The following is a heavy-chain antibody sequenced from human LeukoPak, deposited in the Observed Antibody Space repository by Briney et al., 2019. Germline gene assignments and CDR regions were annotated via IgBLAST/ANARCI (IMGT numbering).Heavy chain of an antibody. D-gene: IGHD2-2*01. CDR3: AKSGGTYCSSTSWYDYRGFDY. J-gene: IGHJ4*02. Sequence: GGSLRLSCAASGFTFSSYGMHWVRQAPGKGLEWVAVISYDGSNKYSADSVKGRFTISRDNSKNTLYLQMNSLRAEDTAVYYCAKSGGTYCSSTSWYDYRGFDYWGQGTLVTVSS. CDR2: ISYDGSNK. V-gene: IGHV3-30*18. CDR1: GFTFSSYG.